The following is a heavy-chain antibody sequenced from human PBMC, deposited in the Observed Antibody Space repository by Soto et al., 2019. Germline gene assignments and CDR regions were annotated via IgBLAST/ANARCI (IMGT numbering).Heavy chain of an antibody. CDR3: ARRIPFGYGMDV. D-gene: IGHD2-21*01. CDR2: ISYEGSNK. CDR1: GFTSSRYA. V-gene: IGHV3-30-3*01. Sequence: GGSLRLSCAASGFTSSRYAMHWVRQARGKGLEWVAVISYEGSNKYYADSVKGRFIISRDNSKSTLYLQMGSLRAEDMAVYYCARRIPFGYGMDVWGQGTTVTVSS. J-gene: IGHJ6*02.